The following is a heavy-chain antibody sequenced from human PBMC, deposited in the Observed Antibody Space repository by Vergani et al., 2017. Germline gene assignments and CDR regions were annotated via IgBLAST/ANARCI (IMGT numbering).Heavy chain of an antibody. CDR3: ARSPYYYDSSGYGGYYYYGMDV. J-gene: IGHJ6*02. V-gene: IGHV1-69*01. Sequence: VSCKASGGTFSSYAISWVRQAPGQGLEWMGGIIPIFGTANYAQKFQGRVTITADESTSTAYMELSSLRSEDTAVYYCARSPYYYDSSGYGGYYYYGMDVWGQGTTVTVSS. CDR2: IIPIFGTA. D-gene: IGHD3-22*01. CDR1: GGTFSSYA.